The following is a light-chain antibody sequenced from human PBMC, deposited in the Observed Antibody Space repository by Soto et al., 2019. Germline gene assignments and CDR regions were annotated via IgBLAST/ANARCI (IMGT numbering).Light chain of an antibody. Sequence: IQLTQTPSSLSASVGDRVTITCRASQGISSFLAWYQQKPGKAPKLLIYAASSLQSGVPSRFSGSGFGTDFTLTITSLQPEDFATYYCQQYNSYSETFGQGTKVEIK. CDR3: QQYNSYSET. V-gene: IGKV1-9*01. CDR1: QGISSF. J-gene: IGKJ1*01. CDR2: AAS.